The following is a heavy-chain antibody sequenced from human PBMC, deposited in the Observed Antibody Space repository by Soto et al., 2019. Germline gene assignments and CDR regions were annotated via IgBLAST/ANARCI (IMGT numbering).Heavy chain of an antibody. Sequence: QAHLVQSGAEVRKPGASVKVSCQALEHTSTIYYIHWVRQARGPGLEWMVWINADSGDTTYAEDFRGRVTLTRDTSTSTFHMELSRLRLDDTAMYFCATRDYDILTGYLHIWGQGTLITVSS. J-gene: IGHJ1*01. V-gene: IGHV1-2*02. D-gene: IGHD3-9*01. CDR3: ATRDYDILTGYLHI. CDR1: EHTSTIYY. CDR2: INADSGDT.